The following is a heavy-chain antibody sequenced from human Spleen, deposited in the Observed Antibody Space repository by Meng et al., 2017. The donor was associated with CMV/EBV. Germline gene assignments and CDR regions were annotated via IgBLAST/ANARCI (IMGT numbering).Heavy chain of an antibody. D-gene: IGHD3-10*01. V-gene: IGHV3-53*01. CDR2: SYRGGDT. CDR1: GLTVSGSY. J-gene: IGHJ4*02. Sequence: LSCAASGLTVSGSYRNGVRQPPGKGLEWVSVSYRGGDTYYADSVKGRFIISRDNSKNTVDLQMKNLRAEDTAVYFCAREVGSGSFDFWGQGTLVTVSS. CDR3: AREVGSGSFDF.